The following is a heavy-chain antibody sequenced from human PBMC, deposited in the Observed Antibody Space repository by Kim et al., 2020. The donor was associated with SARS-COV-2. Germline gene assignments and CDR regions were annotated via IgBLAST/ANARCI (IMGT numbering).Heavy chain of an antibody. J-gene: IGHJ6*02. V-gene: IGHV3-33*06. CDR3: AKGVAYGDYYYGMDV. CDR1: GFTFSSYG. CDR2: IWYDGSNK. Sequence: GGSLRLSCAASGFTFSSYGMHWVRQAPGKGLEWVAVIWYDGSNKYYADSVKGRFTISRDNSKNTLYLQMNSLRAEDTAVYYCAKGVAYGDYYYGMDVWGQGTTVTVSS. D-gene: IGHD4-17*01.